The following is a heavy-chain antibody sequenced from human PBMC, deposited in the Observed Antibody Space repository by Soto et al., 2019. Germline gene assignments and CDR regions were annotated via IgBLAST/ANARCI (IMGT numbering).Heavy chain of an antibody. CDR3: ATYCISTRCTSNTLDY. Sequence: SETLSLACTVSSGSVSGDTYYWSWIRQPPGKGLEWIGYIYYSGRVRYNPSLKSRVTISVDTSKNRFSLRLNSVTAADTAVYYCATYCISTRCTSNTLDYWGQGTRVTVSS. CDR2: IYYSGRV. V-gene: IGHV4-61*01. J-gene: IGHJ4*02. CDR1: SGSVSGDTYY. D-gene: IGHD2-2*01.